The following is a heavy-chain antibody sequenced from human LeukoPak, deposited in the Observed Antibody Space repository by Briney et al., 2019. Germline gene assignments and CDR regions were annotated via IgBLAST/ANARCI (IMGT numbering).Heavy chain of an antibody. D-gene: IGHD5-12*01. J-gene: IGHJ4*02. CDR2: ISSSSSYI. Sequence: TGGSLRLSCAASGFTFSSYSMNWVRQAPGKGLEWVSSISSSSSYIYYADSVRGRFTISRDNAKNSLYLQMNSLRAEDTAVYYCARDALAPLDYWGQGTLVTVSS. V-gene: IGHV3-21*01. CDR1: GFTFSSYS. CDR3: ARDALAPLDY.